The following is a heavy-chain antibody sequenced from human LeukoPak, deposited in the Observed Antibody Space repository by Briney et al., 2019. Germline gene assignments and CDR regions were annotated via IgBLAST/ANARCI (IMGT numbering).Heavy chain of an antibody. CDR2: ISYSGNT. D-gene: IGHD4-17*01. V-gene: IGHV4-59*08. Sequence: KPSETLSLTCSVSGDSISRHYWSWIRQPPGKGLEWIGYISYSGNTRCNPSFQSRVTISMEMSKTHFSLKLTSVTAADTAVYYCTRLLNNDNAGDPDTFDIWGPGTMVTVSS. CDR3: TRLLNNDNAGDPDTFDI. J-gene: IGHJ3*02. CDR1: GDSISRHY.